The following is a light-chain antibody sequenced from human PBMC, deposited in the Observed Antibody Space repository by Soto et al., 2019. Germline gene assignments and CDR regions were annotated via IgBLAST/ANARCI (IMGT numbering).Light chain of an antibody. CDR1: ISNIGAGYD. J-gene: IGLJ2*01. V-gene: IGLV1-40*01. Sequence: QAVVTQPPSVSGAPGQRVTISCTGSISNIGAGYDVHWYQQLPGTAPKLLIYGNNNRPSGVPDRFSGSKSGTSASLAITGLQAEDEANYYCQSYDSSLSGSVFGGGTKLTVL. CDR2: GNN. CDR3: QSYDSSLSGSV.